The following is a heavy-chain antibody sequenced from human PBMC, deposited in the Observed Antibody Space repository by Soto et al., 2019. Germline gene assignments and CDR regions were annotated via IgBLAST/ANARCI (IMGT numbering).Heavy chain of an antibody. D-gene: IGHD6-13*01. Sequence: SETLSLTCTGSGGSISSSSYYWGWIRQPPGKGLECIGNIYYSGSTYYNPSLKSRVTISVDTSKNQFSLKLSSVTAADTAVYYCARQSSSPTPFDYWGQGTLVTVS. CDR2: IYYSGST. CDR3: ARQSSSPTPFDY. V-gene: IGHV4-39*01. J-gene: IGHJ4*02. CDR1: GGSISSSSYY.